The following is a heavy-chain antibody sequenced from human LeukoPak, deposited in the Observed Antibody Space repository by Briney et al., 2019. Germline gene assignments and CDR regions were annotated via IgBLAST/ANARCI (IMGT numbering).Heavy chain of an antibody. J-gene: IGHJ3*02. V-gene: IGHV1-69*04. CDR1: GGTFSSYA. CDR2: IIPILGIA. CDR3: ARDLYSDDAFDI. D-gene: IGHD4-11*01. Sequence: ASVKVSCKASGGTFSSYAISWVRQAPGQGLEWMGRIIPILGIANYAQKFQSRVTITADKSTSTAYMELSSLRSEDTAVYYCARDLYSDDAFDIWGQGTMVTVSS.